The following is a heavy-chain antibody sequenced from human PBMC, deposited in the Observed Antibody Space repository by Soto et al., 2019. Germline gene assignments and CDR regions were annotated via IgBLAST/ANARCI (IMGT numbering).Heavy chain of an antibody. CDR3: ARSPRSDFWSGYYFPPYYYYGMEV. Sequence: GGSLRLSCAASGFTFSSYAMHWVRQAPGKGLEWVAVISYDGSNKYYADYVKGRFTISRDNSKNTLYLQMNSRRAEDTAVYYCARSPRSDFWSGYYFPPYYYYGMEVWGQATTVTVSS. V-gene: IGHV3-30-3*01. J-gene: IGHJ6*02. D-gene: IGHD3-3*01. CDR1: GFTFSSYA. CDR2: ISYDGSNK.